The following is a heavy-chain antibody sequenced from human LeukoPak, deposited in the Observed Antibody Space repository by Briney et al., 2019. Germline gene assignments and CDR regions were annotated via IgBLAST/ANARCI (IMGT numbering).Heavy chain of an antibody. V-gene: IGHV3-21*01. CDR1: GFTFSSYS. Sequence: AGGSLRLSCVGSGFTFSSYSMNWVRQAPGKGLEWVSSISSESAYILYADLVKGRFTTSRDNAKNSLYLHLDSLRAEDTAVYYCARGETGSSGYDWVYWGQVTPVTVSS. CDR3: ARGETGSSGYDWVY. CDR2: ISSESAYI. J-gene: IGHJ4*02. D-gene: IGHD5-12*01.